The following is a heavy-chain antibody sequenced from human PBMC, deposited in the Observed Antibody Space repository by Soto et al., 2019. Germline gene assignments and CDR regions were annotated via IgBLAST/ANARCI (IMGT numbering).Heavy chain of an antibody. CDR2: INSDGSTT. CDR3: ARAPYPVFDC. V-gene: IGHV3-74*01. Sequence: PGGSLSLSCAASGFPFSTYWMHWVRQAPGKGLVWVSRINSDGSTTSYADSVKGRFTISRDNAKNTLYLQMSSLRAEDTAVYYCARAPYPVFDCWGRGTLVTVSS. J-gene: IGHJ4*02. CDR1: GFPFSTYW.